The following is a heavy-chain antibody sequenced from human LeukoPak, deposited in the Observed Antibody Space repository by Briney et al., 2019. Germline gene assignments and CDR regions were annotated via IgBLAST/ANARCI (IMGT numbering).Heavy chain of an antibody. CDR3: ARGSLSIYSSGPKYY. V-gene: IGHV1-2*02. CDR2: INPNSGGT. J-gene: IGHJ4*02. CDR1: GYTFSNYC. Sequence: ASVKVSCKASGYTFSNYCMHWVRQAPGQGLEWMGWINPNSGGTNYAQKFQGRVTMTRDTSISTAYMELSRLRSDDTAVYYCARGSLSIYSSGPKYYWGQGTLATVSS. D-gene: IGHD6-19*01.